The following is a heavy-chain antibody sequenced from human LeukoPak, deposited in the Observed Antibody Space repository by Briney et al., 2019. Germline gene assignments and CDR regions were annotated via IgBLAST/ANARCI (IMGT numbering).Heavy chain of an antibody. CDR1: GGSISSYY. CDR2: IYYSGST. J-gene: IGHJ4*02. V-gene: IGHV4-59*08. CDR3: ARHSAGHRGYSGYDQFDY. Sequence: ASETLSLTCTVSGGSISSYYWSWIRQPPGKGLEWIGYIYYSGSTNYNPSLKSRVTISVDTSKNQFSLKLSSVTAADTAVYYCARHSAGHRGYSGYDQFDYWGQGTLVTVSS. D-gene: IGHD5-12*01.